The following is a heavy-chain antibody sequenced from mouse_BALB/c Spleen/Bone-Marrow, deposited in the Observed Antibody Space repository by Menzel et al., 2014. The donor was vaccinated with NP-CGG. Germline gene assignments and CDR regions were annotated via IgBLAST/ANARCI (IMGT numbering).Heavy chain of an antibody. CDR3: AREKYGNYYAMDY. CDR1: GFSLTGFG. Sequence: QVQLKDSGPGLVAPSQSLSITCTVSGFSLTGFGINWIRQPPGKGLEWLGMIWGDGTTDYNSALKSRLSIKKDNSKSQVFLKMNSLQAGDTARYYCAREKYGNYYAMDYWGQGPSVTVSS. J-gene: IGHJ4*01. D-gene: IGHD2-10*02. V-gene: IGHV2-6-7*01. CDR2: IWGDGTT.